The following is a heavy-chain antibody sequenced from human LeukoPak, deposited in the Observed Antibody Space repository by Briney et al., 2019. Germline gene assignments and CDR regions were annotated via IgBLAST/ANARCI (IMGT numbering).Heavy chain of an antibody. CDR3: ARERPAAASAFEI. Sequence: GGSLRLSCAASGFTFSSYWMHWVRQAPGKGLVWVSRINSDGSSTSYADSVKGRFTISRDNAKNTLYLQMNSLRGEDTALYFCARERPAAASAFEIWGQGTRVTVSS. CDR1: GFTFSSYW. D-gene: IGHD6-25*01. CDR2: INSDGSST. J-gene: IGHJ3*02. V-gene: IGHV3-74*01.